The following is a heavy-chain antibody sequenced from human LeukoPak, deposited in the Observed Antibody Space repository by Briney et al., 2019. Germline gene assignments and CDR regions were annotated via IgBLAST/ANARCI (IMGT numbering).Heavy chain of an antibody. CDR1: GGSISSYY. V-gene: IGHV4-59*01. Sequence: SETLSLTCTVSGGSISSYYWSWIRQPPGKGLEWIGYIYYSGSTNYNPSLKSRVTISVDTSKNQFSLKLSSVTAADTAVYYCARDGYYYDSSCYYPWGQGTLVTVSS. CDR3: ARDGYYYDSSCYYP. CDR2: IYYSGST. D-gene: IGHD3-22*01. J-gene: IGHJ5*02.